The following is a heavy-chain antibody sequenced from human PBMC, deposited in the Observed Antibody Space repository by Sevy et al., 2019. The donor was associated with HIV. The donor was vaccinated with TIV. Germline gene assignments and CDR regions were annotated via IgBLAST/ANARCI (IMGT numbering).Heavy chain of an antibody. CDR2: INHSGST. CDR3: ARPAAAGRGGSRDY. V-gene: IGHV4-34*01. J-gene: IGHJ4*02. Sequence: SETLSLTCAVYGGSFSDYYWSWIRQPPGKGLEWIGEINHSGSTNYNPSLKSRVTISVDTSKNQFSLKLSSVTAADTAVYYCARPAAAGRGGSRDYWGQGTLVTVSS. D-gene: IGHD6-13*01. CDR1: GGSFSDYY.